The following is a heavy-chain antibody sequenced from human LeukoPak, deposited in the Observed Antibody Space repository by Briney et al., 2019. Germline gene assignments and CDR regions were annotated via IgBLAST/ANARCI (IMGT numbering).Heavy chain of an antibody. CDR2: VSSSGSTI. CDR3: ARDVYSAWSNYDILTGYYNSAFDI. CDR1: GFTFSDYY. D-gene: IGHD3-9*01. J-gene: IGHJ3*02. Sequence: PGGSLRLSCAASGFTFSDYYMSWIRQAPGKGLEWVSYVSSSGSTIYYAESVKGRFAISRDNAKTSLYLQMNSLRAEDTAVYYCARDVYSAWSNYDILTGYYNSAFDIWGQGTMVTVSS. V-gene: IGHV3-11*01.